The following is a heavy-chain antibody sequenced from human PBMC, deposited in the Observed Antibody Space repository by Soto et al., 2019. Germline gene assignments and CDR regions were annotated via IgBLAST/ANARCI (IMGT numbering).Heavy chain of an antibody. CDR3: AKDMLRGLAAQSYYFDY. CDR2: ISGSGGST. CDR1: GFTFSSYA. J-gene: IGHJ4*02. Sequence: PGGSLRLSCAASGFTFSSYAMSWVRQAPGKGLEWVSAISGSGGSTYYADSVKGRFTISRDNSKNTLYMQMNSLRAEDTAVYYCAKDMLRGLAAQSYYFDYWGQGTLVTVSS. D-gene: IGHD6-6*01. V-gene: IGHV3-23*01.